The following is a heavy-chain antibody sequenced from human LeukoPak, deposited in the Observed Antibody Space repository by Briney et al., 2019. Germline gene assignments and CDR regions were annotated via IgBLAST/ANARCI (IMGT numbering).Heavy chain of an antibody. D-gene: IGHD1-26*01. CDR2: ISSGSSYM. V-gene: IGHV3-21*01. CDR1: GFTFSSYN. Sequence: GGSLRLSCAASGFTFSSYNMNWVRQAPGKGLEWVSPISSGSSYMSYGDSVKGRFTISRDNAKNSLYLQMNSLRAEDTAVYYCARDLIVGPTNAFDPWGQGTLVTVSS. J-gene: IGHJ5*02. CDR3: ARDLIVGPTNAFDP.